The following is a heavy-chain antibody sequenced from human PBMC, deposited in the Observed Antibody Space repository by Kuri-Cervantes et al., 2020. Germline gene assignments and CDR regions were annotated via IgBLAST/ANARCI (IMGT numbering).Heavy chain of an antibody. CDR1: GFTFSSYA. J-gene: IGHJ4*02. Sequence: GESLKISCAASGFTFSSYAMHWVRQVPGKGLVYVSRINSDGSSTSYVDSVKGRFTISRDNAKNMLYLQMNSLRAEDTAVYYCARAIDGYIDYWGQGTLVTVSS. CDR2: INSDGSST. CDR3: ARAIDGYIDY. D-gene: IGHD5-24*01. V-gene: IGHV3-74*01.